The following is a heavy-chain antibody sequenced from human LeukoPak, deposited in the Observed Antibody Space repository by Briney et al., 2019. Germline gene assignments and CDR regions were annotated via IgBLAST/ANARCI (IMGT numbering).Heavy chain of an antibody. D-gene: IGHD2-2*01. J-gene: IGHJ6*03. Sequence: GESLKISCKGSGYSFTTYWIGWVRQMPGKGLEWMGMIYPDDSDTRYSPSFQGQVAISADKSISTAYLQWTSLKASDTAMYYCARLPVVPAPGAYYYYYMDVWGKGTTVTVSS. V-gene: IGHV5-51*01. CDR3: ARLPVVPAPGAYYYYYMDV. CDR2: IYPDDSDT. CDR1: GYSFTTYW.